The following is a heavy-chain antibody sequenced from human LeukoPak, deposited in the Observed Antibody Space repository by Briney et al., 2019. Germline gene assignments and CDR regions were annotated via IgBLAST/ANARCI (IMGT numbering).Heavy chain of an antibody. CDR1: GYTFTRYY. D-gene: IGHD4-17*01. CDR2: INPNSGGT. J-gene: IGHJ6*02. V-gene: IGHV1-2*02. Sequence: ASVKVSCKASGYTFTRYYMHWVRQAPGQGLEWMGWINPNSGGTNYAQKFQGRVTMTRDTSISTAYMELSRLRSDDTAVYYCARDLLRSYGDYLYGMDVWGQGTTVTVSS. CDR3: ARDLLRSYGDYLYGMDV.